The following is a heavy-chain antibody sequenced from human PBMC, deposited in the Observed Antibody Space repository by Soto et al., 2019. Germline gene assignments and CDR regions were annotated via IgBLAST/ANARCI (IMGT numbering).Heavy chain of an antibody. Sequence: EVELVESGGGLVKPVGSLTLSCAASGFSFKNAWMNWVRQAPGKGLEWVGRSKNKNDGGTIDYAAFVKGRFTISRDASENTLYLHMNDLKTEDSAVYFCTGLWFGEIYNYWGQGSLVTVSS. D-gene: IGHD3-10*01. CDR1: GFSFKNAW. CDR3: TGLWFGEIYNY. J-gene: IGHJ4*01. CDR2: SKNKNDGGTI. V-gene: IGHV3-15*07.